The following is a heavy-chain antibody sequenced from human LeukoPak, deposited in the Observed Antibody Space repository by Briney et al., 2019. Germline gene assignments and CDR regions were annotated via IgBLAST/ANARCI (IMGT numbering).Heavy chain of an antibody. CDR3: AKAPRGYSSPTLFDY. CDR2: IYSGGST. Sequence: GGSLRLSCAASGFTVSSNYMSWVRQAPGKGLEWVSVIYSGGSTYYADSVKGRFTISRDNSKNTLYLQMNSLRAEDTAVYYCAKAPRGYSSPTLFDYWGQGTLITVSS. J-gene: IGHJ4*02. D-gene: IGHD6-13*01. V-gene: IGHV3-66*01. CDR1: GFTVSSNY.